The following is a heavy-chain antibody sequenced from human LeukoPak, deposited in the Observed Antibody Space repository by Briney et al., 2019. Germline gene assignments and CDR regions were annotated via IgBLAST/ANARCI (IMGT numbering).Heavy chain of an antibody. D-gene: IGHD2-2*01. J-gene: IGHJ4*02. CDR2: INPNSGGT. CDR3: ARVSTDIVVVPADTNPYYFDY. Sequence: GASVKVSCKASGYTFTGYYMHWVRQAPGQGLEWMGWINPNSGGTNYAQKFQGRVTMTRDTSISTAYMELSRLRSDDTAVCYCARVSTDIVVVPADTNPYYFDYWGQGTLVTVSS. V-gene: IGHV1-2*02. CDR1: GYTFTGYY.